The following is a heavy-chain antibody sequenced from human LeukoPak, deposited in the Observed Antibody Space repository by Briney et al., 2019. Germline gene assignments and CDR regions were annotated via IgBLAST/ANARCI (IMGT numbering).Heavy chain of an antibody. CDR2: ISYDGSNK. CDR1: GFTFSSYA. Sequence: GRSLRLSCAASGFTFSSYAMHWVRQAPGKGLEWVAVISYDGSNKYYADSVKGRFTISRDNSKNTLYLQMNSLRAEDTAVYYCARVSGTTVVTNYYYYMDVWGKGTTVTVSS. CDR3: ARVSGTTVVTNYYYYMDV. V-gene: IGHV3-30-3*01. D-gene: IGHD4-23*01. J-gene: IGHJ6*03.